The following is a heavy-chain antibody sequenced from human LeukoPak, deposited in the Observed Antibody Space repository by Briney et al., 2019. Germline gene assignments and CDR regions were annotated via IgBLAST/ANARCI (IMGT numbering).Heavy chain of an antibody. J-gene: IGHJ4*02. CDR2: IYTRGSA. Sequence: SETLSLTCTVSGGSISSYYWTWIRQPPGKGLEWIGNIYTRGSANYNPSLKSRVTISVDTSKNQFSLELSSVTAADTAVYYCAAAPMVRGVVNFDYWGQGTLVTVSS. V-gene: IGHV4-4*09. CDR3: AAAPMVRGVVNFDY. CDR1: GGSISSYY. D-gene: IGHD3-10*01.